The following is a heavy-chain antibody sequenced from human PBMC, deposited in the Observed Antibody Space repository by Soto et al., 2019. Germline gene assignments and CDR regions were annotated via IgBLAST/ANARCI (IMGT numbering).Heavy chain of an antibody. D-gene: IGHD5-12*01. J-gene: IGHJ3*02. CDR1: GYTFISYG. CDR3: ARDPTQWLTSAFDI. CDR2: ISPYNGNT. V-gene: IGHV1-18*01. Sequence: HVPLVQSGAEVKKPGASLKVSCKASGYTFISYGVSWVRQAPGQGLEWLGWISPYNGNTNYAQKFQGRITMTTDTSTSTVYMDPRSLRTDDTPVYYCARDPTQWLTSAFDIWGQGTMVVVSS.